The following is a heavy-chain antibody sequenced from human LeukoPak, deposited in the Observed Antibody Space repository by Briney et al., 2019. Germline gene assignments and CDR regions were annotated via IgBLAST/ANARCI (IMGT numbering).Heavy chain of an antibody. CDR1: GFTCSSYA. CDR2: ISYDGSNK. Sequence: GRSLRLSGAASGFTCSSYAMHWVRQAPGKGLEWVAVISYDGSNKYYADSVKGRFTISRDNSKNTLYLQMNSLRAEDTAVYYCARDRGYYDSSGYPSFFDYWGQGTLVTVSS. J-gene: IGHJ4*02. CDR3: ARDRGYYDSSGYPSFFDY. D-gene: IGHD3-22*01. V-gene: IGHV3-30-3*01.